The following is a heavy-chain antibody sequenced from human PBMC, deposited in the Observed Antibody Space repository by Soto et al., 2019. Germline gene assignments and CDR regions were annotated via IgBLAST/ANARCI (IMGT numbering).Heavy chain of an antibody. Sequence: QAQLVESGGGLVKPGGSLRLSWAASGFTFSDYYMSWIRQAPGKGLEWISYISNSGTYTNYADSVKGRSTISRDNAKNSLYVRMNGLRAEDSDVYYCVRGRGGDWGQGTLVTVSS. CDR1: GFTFSDYY. J-gene: IGHJ4*02. V-gene: IGHV3-11*06. CDR2: ISNSGTYT. D-gene: IGHD3-10*01. CDR3: VRGRGGD.